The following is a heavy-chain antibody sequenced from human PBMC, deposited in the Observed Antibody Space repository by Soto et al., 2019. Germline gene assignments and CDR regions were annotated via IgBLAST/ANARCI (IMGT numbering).Heavy chain of an antibody. J-gene: IGHJ5*02. Sequence: GGSLRLSCAASGFTFSSYGMHWVRQAPGKGLEWVAVIWYDGSNKYYADSVKGRFTISRDNSKNTLYLQMNSLRAEDTAVYYCARDHQGGYDILTGYYHWGQGTLVTVSS. D-gene: IGHD3-9*01. CDR1: GFTFSSYG. V-gene: IGHV3-33*01. CDR3: ARDHQGGYDILTGYYH. CDR2: IWYDGSNK.